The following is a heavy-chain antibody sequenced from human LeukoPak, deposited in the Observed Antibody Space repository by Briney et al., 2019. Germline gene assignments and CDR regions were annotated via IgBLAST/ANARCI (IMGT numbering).Heavy chain of an antibody. CDR1: AGSISSYY. J-gene: IGHJ4*02. CDR2: IYYSGST. V-gene: IGHV4-59*01. CDR3: ARGSRDGSGSYYVFIFDY. Sequence: PSETLSLTCTVSAGSISSYYWSWIRQPPGKGLDWIGYIYYSGSTNYNPSLKSRVTISVDTSKNQFSLKLSSVTAADTAVYYCARGSRDGSGSYYVFIFDYWGQGTLVTVSS. D-gene: IGHD3-10*01.